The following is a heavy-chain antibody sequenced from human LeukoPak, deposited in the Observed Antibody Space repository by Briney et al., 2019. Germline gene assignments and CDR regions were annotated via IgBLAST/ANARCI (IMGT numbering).Heavy chain of an antibody. CDR3: ARVGGDRDDYVWGSYRYDY. D-gene: IGHD3-16*02. V-gene: IGHV1-46*01. CDR1: GYTFTSYY. J-gene: IGHJ4*02. CDR2: INPSGGST. Sequence: ASVKVSCKASGYTFTSYYMHWVRQAPGQGLEWMGIINPSGGSTSYAQKFQGRVTMTRDTSTSTVYMELSSLRSEDTAVYYCARVGGDRDDYVWGSYRYDYWGQGTLVTVSS.